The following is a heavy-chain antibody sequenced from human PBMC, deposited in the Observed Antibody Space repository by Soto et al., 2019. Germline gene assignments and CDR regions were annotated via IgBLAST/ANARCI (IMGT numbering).Heavy chain of an antibody. CDR2: SRNKANSYTT. V-gene: IGHV3-72*01. CDR1: GFTFSDHY. Sequence: EVPLVESGGGLVQPGGSLRLSCAVAGFTFSDHYMDWVRQAPGEGLEWVGRSRNKANSYTTEYAASVRGRFTISRDDAKNSLYLQMNSLKIEDTAVYYCVRGFNSFDIWGQGTMVTVSS. J-gene: IGHJ3*02. CDR3: VRGFNSFDI.